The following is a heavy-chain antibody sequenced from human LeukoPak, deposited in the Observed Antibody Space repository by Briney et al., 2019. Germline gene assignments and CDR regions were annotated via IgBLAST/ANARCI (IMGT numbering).Heavy chain of an antibody. CDR3: ARDRAVAGFRFDY. J-gene: IGHJ4*02. V-gene: IGHV1-46*01. CDR1: RDSFTGYY. D-gene: IGHD6-19*01. Sequence: ASVKVSCKASRDSFTGYYMHWVRQAPGQGLEWMGVINPSGSITSYAQKFQGRVTMTRDTSTSTVYMELSSLRSEDTAVYYCARDRAVAGFRFDYWGQGTLVTVSS. CDR2: INPSGSIT.